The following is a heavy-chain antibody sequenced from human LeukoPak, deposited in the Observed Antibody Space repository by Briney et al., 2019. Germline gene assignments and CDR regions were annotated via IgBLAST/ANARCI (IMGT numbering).Heavy chain of an antibody. D-gene: IGHD2-21*02. Sequence: PGGSLRLSCAASGFTFSSFSMNWVRQAPGKGLEWVSYIRTSGTNTDYTGSVKGRFTISRDNSKNTLYLQMNGLRPEDTAVYYCAKDRGDLPPYFDHWGQGALVTVSS. V-gene: IGHV3-48*01. CDR3: AKDRGDLPPYFDH. CDR2: IRTSGTNT. CDR1: GFTFSSFS. J-gene: IGHJ4*02.